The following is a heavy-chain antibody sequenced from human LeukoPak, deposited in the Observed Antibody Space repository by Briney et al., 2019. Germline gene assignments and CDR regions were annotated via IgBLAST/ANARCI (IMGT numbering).Heavy chain of an antibody. V-gene: IGHV4-59*08. CDR2: IYYSGST. J-gene: IGHJ4*02. CDR1: GFTVSSNY. Sequence: NPGGSLRLSCAASGFTVSSNYMSWIRQPPGKGLEWIGYIYYSGSTNYNPSLKSRVTISVDTSKNQFSLKVSSVTAADTAVYYCASNYYGSGSLDYWGQGNLVTVSS. CDR3: ASNYYGSGSLDY. D-gene: IGHD3-10*01.